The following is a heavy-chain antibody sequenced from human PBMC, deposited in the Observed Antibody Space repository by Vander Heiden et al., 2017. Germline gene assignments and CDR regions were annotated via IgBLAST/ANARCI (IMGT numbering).Heavy chain of an antibody. D-gene: IGHD1-26*01. J-gene: IGHJ5*02. Sequence: QVQLVQSGAEVKKPGSSVKVSCKASGGTFSSYAISWVRQAPGQGLEGMGGIIPIFGTANYAQKCQGRVTITADESTSTAYMELSSLRSEDTAVYYCARLSTTKEGGWFDPWGQGTLVTVSS. V-gene: IGHV1-69*01. CDR2: IIPIFGTA. CDR1: GGTFSSYA. CDR3: ARLSTTKEGGWFDP.